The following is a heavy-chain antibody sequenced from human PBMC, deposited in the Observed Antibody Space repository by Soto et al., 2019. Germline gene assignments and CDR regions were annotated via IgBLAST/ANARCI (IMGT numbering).Heavy chain of an antibody. Sequence: ASVKDSCQASGYTFTSYAMHWVRQAPGQRLEWMGWINAGNGNTKYSQKFQGRFTITRDTYASTAYMELSSLRSEDTAVYYCAGSNEPPATVWGWGAFDIWGQGTMVTVSS. CDR2: INAGNGNT. CDR1: GYTFTSYA. CDR3: AGSNEPPATVWGWGAFDI. D-gene: IGHD7-27*01. V-gene: IGHV1-3*01. J-gene: IGHJ3*02.